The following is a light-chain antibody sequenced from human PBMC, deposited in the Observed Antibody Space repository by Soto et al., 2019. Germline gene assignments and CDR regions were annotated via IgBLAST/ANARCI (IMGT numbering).Light chain of an antibody. V-gene: IGKV3-20*01. J-gene: IGKJ1*01. CDR1: QSVRNNY. CDR3: QQYGTSPRT. CDR2: AAS. Sequence: EIVFTQSPGTLSLSPGERVTLSCRASQSVRNNYLAWYQQRPGQAPRLLIYAASSRATGIPDRFSGSGSGTDFTLTISRLEPEDFAVYYCQQYGTSPRTFGQGTKVDIK.